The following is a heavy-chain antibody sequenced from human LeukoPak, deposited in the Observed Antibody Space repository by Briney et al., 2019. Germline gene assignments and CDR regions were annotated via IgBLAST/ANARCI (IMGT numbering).Heavy chain of an antibody. CDR1: GGSISSGSYY. J-gene: IGHJ4*02. Sequence: PSQTLSLTCTVSGGSISSGSYYWSWIRQPAGKGLEWIGRIYTSGSTNYNPSLKSRVTMSVDTSKDQFSLKLSSVTAADTAVYYCARFPYWGQGTLVTVSS. CDR3: ARFPY. V-gene: IGHV4-61*02. CDR2: IYTSGST.